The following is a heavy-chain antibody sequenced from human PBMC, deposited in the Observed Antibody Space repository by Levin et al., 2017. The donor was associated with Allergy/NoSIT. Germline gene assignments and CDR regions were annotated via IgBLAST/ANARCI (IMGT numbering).Heavy chain of an antibody. J-gene: IGHJ4*02. V-gene: IGHV3-30*04. CDR2: ISYDGSNK. D-gene: IGHD6-19*01. Sequence: GSLRLSCAASGFTFSSYAMHWVRQAPGKGLEWVAVISYDGSNKYYADSVKGRFTISRDNSKNTLYLQMNSLRAEDTAVYYCAREPRSSGWYYFDYWGQGTLVTVSS. CDR1: GFTFSSYA. CDR3: AREPRSSGWYYFDY.